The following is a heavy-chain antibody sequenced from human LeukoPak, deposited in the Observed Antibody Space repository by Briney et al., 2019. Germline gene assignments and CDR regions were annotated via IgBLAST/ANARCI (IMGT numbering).Heavy chain of an antibody. J-gene: IGHJ4*02. Sequence: SETLSLTCTVSGGSIRSTTHYWSWIRQPPGKGLEWIGYIYHSGTTNYNPSLRSRVTISVDTSKSQFSLKLSSVTAADTAVYYCATMKAVRVNDFWSGYPDYWGQGTLVTVSS. D-gene: IGHD3-3*01. V-gene: IGHV4-61*01. CDR1: GGSIRSTTHY. CDR3: ATMKAVRVNDFWSGYPDY. CDR2: IYHSGTT.